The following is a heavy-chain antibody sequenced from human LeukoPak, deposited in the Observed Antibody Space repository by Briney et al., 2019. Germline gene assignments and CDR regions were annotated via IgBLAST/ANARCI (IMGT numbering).Heavy chain of an antibody. CDR1: GFPFSSYS. Sequence: GGSLRLSCASSGFPFSSYSMSWVRQAPGKGLEWVANINQEGSEKYYVDSVKGRFTISRDNAKNSLYLQMNSLRAEDTAVYYCARVAEASLYFDWLHLPDYWGQGTLVTVSS. V-gene: IGHV3-7*01. D-gene: IGHD3-9*01. CDR2: INQEGSEK. J-gene: IGHJ4*02. CDR3: ARVAEASLYFDWLHLPDY.